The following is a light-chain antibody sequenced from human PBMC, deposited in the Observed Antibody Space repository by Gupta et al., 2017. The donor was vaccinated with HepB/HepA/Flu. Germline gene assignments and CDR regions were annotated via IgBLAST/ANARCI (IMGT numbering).Light chain of an antibody. Sequence: QLPQSPSSLSASVGDRVTITCRASQDIRNYLNWYQQKPGKAPKVLIYDVSNLERRVPARFSGSGSGTDFRLKISRLKTEDIATYFWKQYEEIPYTFGQGTKLEI. CDR1: QDIRNY. CDR2: DVS. V-gene: IGKV1-33*01. J-gene: IGKJ2*01. CDR3: KQYEEIPYT.